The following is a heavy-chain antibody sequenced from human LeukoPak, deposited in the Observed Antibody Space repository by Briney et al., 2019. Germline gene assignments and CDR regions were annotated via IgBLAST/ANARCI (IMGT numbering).Heavy chain of an antibody. CDR3: ARCRLWGAEFHAFDI. CDR1: GFTFSSYG. J-gene: IGHJ3*02. D-gene: IGHD3-10*01. V-gene: IGHV3-30*02. CDR2: IRYDGSNK. Sequence: PGGSLRLSCAASGFTFSSYGMHWVRQAPGKGLEWVAFIRYDGSNKYYADSVKGRFTISRDNSKNTLYLQMNSLRAEDTAVYYCARCRLWGAEFHAFDIWGQGTTVTVSS.